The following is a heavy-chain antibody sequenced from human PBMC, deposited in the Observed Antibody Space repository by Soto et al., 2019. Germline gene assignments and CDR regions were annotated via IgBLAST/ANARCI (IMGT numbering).Heavy chain of an antibody. J-gene: IGHJ6*02. CDR3: AKSRGVVVAALARGYYYYGMDV. CDR1: GFTFSSYA. CDR2: ISGSGGST. D-gene: IGHD2-15*01. Sequence: GGSLRLSCAASGFTFSSYAMSWVRQAPGKGLEWVSTISGSGGSTYYADSVKGRFTISRDNSKNTLYLQMNSLRAEDTAVYYCAKSRGVVVAALARGYYYYGMDVWGQGTTVTVSS. V-gene: IGHV3-23*01.